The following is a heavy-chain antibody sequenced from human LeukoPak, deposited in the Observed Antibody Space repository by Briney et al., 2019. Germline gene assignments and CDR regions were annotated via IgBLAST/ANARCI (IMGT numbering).Heavy chain of an antibody. CDR2: ISGSGGST. Sequence: GGSLRLSCAASGFTFSSYAMSWVRQAPGKGLEWVSGISGSGGSTHYADSVKGRFTISRDNSKNTLYLQMNSLRAEDTAVYYCAKDYCSGGGCYSSFDYWGQGTLVTVTS. D-gene: IGHD2-15*01. CDR1: GFTFSSYA. V-gene: IGHV3-23*01. CDR3: AKDYCSGGGCYSSFDY. J-gene: IGHJ4*02.